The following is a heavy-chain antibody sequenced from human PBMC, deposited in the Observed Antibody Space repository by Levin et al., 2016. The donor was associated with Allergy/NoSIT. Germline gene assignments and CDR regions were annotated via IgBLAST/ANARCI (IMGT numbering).Heavy chain of an antibody. Sequence: GESLKISCAASGFTFSSYGMHWVRQAPGKGLEGVAVISYDGSNKYYADSVKGRFTISRDNSKNTLYLQMNSLRAEDTAVYYCAKHIVVVVAANYYGMDVWGQGTTVTVSS. CDR2: ISYDGSNK. V-gene: IGHV3-30*18. D-gene: IGHD2-15*01. J-gene: IGHJ6*02. CDR3: AKHIVVVVAANYYGMDV. CDR1: GFTFSSYG.